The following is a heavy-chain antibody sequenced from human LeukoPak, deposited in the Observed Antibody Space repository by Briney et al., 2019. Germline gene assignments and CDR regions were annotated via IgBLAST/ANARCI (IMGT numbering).Heavy chain of an antibody. CDR3: ATEDDFWSGYDY. CDR1: GYTLTELS. V-gene: IGHV1-24*01. Sequence: APVKVSCKVSGYTLTELSMHWVRQAPGKGLEWMGGFDPEDGETIYAQKFQGRVTMTEDTSTDTAYMELSSLRSEDTAVYYCATEDDFWSGYDYWGQGTLVTVSS. D-gene: IGHD3-3*01. J-gene: IGHJ4*02. CDR2: FDPEDGET.